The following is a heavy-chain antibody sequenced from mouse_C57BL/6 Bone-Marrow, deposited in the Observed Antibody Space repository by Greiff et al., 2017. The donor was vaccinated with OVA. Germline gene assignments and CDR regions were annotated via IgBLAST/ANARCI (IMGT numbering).Heavy chain of an antibody. CDR1: GFSFNTYA. Sequence: EVQGVESGGGLVQPKGSLKLSCAASGFSFNTYAMNWVRQAPGQGLEWVARIRSKSNNYATYYADSVKDRFTISRDESESMLYLQMNNLKTEDTAMYYCVRHGGLLRFAYWGQGTLVTVSA. D-gene: IGHD2-3*01. CDR2: IRSKSNNYAT. V-gene: IGHV10-1*01. CDR3: VRHGGLLRFAY. J-gene: IGHJ3*01.